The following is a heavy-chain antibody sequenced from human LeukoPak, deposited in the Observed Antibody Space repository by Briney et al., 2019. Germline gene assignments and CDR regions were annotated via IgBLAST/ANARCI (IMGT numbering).Heavy chain of an antibody. CDR3: EREGSGQWLVNYYYYGMDV. V-gene: IGHV3-7*01. CDR2: IKQDGSEK. CDR1: GFTFRSYW. D-gene: IGHD6-19*01. Sequence: GGSLRLSCAASGFTFRSYWMSWVRQAPGKGLEWVANIKQDGSEKYYVDSVKGRFTISRDNAKNSLYLQMNSLRAEDTAVYYCEREGSGQWLVNYYYYGMDVWGQGTTVTVSS. J-gene: IGHJ6*02.